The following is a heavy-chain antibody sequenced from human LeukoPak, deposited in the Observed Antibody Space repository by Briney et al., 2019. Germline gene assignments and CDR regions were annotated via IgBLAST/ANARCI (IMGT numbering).Heavy chain of an antibody. D-gene: IGHD3-10*01. Sequence: SETLSLTCTVSGGSTSSYYWSWIRQPAGKGLEWIGRFYTSGSTNYNPSLKSRVTMSVDTSKNQFSLKLSSVTAADTAVYYCAREPRGRSGSFYMWDYWGQGTLVTVSS. J-gene: IGHJ4*02. CDR2: FYTSGST. CDR3: AREPRGRSGSFYMWDY. CDR1: GGSTSSYY. V-gene: IGHV4-4*07.